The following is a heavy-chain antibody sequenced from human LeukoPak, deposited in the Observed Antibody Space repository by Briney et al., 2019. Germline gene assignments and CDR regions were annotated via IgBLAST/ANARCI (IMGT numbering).Heavy chain of an antibody. CDR1: GFTFSSYG. J-gene: IGHJ4*02. CDR3: ARDHLDILTGYYSQGGIEHPLDY. D-gene: IGHD3-9*01. V-gene: IGHV3-21*01. Sequence: GGSLRLSCAASGFTFSSYGMNWVRQAPGKGLEWVSSISSSSSYIYYADSVKGRFTISRDNAKNSLYLQMNSLRAEDTAVYYCARDHLDILTGYYSQGGIEHPLDYWGQGTLVTVSS. CDR2: ISSSSSYI.